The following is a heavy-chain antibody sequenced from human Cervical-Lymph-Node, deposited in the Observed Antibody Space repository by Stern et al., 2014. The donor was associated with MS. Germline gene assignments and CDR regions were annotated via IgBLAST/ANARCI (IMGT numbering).Heavy chain of an antibody. CDR3: ATQLFGNYGDS. V-gene: IGHV4-39*01. J-gene: IGHJ4*02. CDR2: IYYTGRT. D-gene: IGHD2-21*01. CDR1: GGPMSSSSYY. Sequence: QVQLQESGPGLVKPSETLSLTCTVSGGPMSSSSYYWGWIRQPPGKGLEWIGSIYYTGRTYYNPSLESRVTISADTSKSQFSLTLPSVTAADTAVYYCATQLFGNYGDSWGQGTLVSVSS.